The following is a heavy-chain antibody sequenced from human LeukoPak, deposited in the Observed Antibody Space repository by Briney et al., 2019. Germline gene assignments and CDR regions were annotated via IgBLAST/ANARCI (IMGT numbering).Heavy chain of an antibody. D-gene: IGHD3-16*01. V-gene: IGHV3-74*01. J-gene: IGHJ5*02. CDR1: GFTFRTYW. CDR2: INTDGSGT. Sequence: GGSLRLSCAASGFTFRTYWMHWVRQAPGKGLPWVSRINTDGSGTIYADSVKGRFTISRDNANNTLYLQMNSLRAEDTALYYCARAKPGGNWFDPWGQGTLVTVSS. CDR3: ARAKPGGNWFDP.